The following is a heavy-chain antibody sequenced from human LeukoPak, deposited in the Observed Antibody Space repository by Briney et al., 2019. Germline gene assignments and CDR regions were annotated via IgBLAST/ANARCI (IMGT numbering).Heavy chain of an antibody. J-gene: IGHJ6*02. V-gene: IGHV4-30-4*08. D-gene: IGHD4-23*01. Sequence: SQTLSLTCTVSGGSISSGDYYWSWIRQPPGKGLEWIGYIYYSGSTYYNPYLKSRVTISVDTSKNRFSLKLSSVTAAETAWYYCARAPVDWQFSYGMDVWGQGTTVTVSS. CDR1: GGSISSGDYY. CDR2: IYYSGST. CDR3: ARAPVDWQFSYGMDV.